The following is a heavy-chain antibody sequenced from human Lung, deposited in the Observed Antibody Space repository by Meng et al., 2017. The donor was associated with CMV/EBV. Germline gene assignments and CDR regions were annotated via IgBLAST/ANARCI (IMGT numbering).Heavy chain of an antibody. Sequence: ASXXVSCKASGYTFTDHYFHWVRQAPGQGLEWMGWIYPNSGGTHYAQKFKGGLTVTTDTSISTGYMELSSLGSDDTAVYYCARDNDWGPDYWGQGTLVTVSS. CDR1: GYTFTDHY. V-gene: IGHV1-2*02. J-gene: IGHJ4*02. CDR2: IYPNSGGT. CDR3: ARDNDWGPDY. D-gene: IGHD3-9*01.